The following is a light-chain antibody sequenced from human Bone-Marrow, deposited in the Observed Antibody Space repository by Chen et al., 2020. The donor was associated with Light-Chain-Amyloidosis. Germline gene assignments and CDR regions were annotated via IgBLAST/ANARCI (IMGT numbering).Light chain of an antibody. J-gene: IGLJ2*01. V-gene: IGLV1-51*01. CDR1: SPNIGAHY. CDR2: DHS. Sequence: QSVLTQPPSVSAAPGQKVSISCSGSSPNIGAHYVSWYQQLPGTAPKLLIYDHSKRPSGIPDRFSGSKSGTSATLGIAGLQTGDEADYYCATWESDLGAVAFGGGTKLTVL. CDR3: ATWESDLGAVA.